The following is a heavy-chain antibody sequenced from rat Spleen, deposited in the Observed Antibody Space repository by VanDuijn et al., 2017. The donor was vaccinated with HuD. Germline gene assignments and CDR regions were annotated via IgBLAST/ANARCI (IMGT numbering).Heavy chain of an antibody. CDR3: ARNYDGTYYSDY. D-gene: IGHD1-12*02. CDR2: INNAGNT. CDR1: FYSITSSYK. Sequence: EVQLQESGPGLVKPSQSLSLTCSVTFYSITSSYKWTWIRQFPGNKLEWMGYINNAGNTNYNPSLKSRISITRDTSKNQFFLHVNSVTTEDTATYYCARNYDGTYYSDYWGQGTLVTVSS. J-gene: IGHJ3*01. V-gene: IGHV3-3*01.